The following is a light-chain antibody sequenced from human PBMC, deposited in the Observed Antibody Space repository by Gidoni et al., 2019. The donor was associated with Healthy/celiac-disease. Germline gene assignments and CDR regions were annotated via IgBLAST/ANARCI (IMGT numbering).Light chain of an antibody. CDR2: AAS. V-gene: IGKV1-9*01. Sequence: DIQLTQSPSFLSASVGDRVTITCRASQGISSYLAWYQQKPGKAPKLLIYAASTLQSGVPSRFSGSGSGTEFTLTISSLQPEDFATYYCQQLNSYLRFGGGTKVEIK. J-gene: IGKJ4*01. CDR1: QGISSY. CDR3: QQLNSYLR.